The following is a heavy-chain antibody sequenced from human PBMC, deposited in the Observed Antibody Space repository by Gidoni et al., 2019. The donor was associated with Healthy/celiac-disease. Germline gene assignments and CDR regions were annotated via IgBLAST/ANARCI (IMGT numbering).Heavy chain of an antibody. CDR3: ARRDTSYYYYGMDV. J-gene: IGHJ6*02. V-gene: IGHV3-30-3*01. CDR1: GFTFSSYA. Sequence: QVQLVESGGGVVPPGRSLRLSCAASGFTFSSYAMHWVRQAPGKGLEWVAVISYDGSNKYYADSVKGRFTISRDNSKNTLYLQMNSLRAEDTAVYYCARRDTSYYYYGMDVWGQGTTVTVSS. CDR2: ISYDGSNK.